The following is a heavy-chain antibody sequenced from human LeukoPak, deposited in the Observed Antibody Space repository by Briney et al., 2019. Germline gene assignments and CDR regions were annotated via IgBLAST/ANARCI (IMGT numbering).Heavy chain of an antibody. CDR1: GFTFYSHG. J-gene: IGHJ4*02. CDR2: IRYDGSDK. V-gene: IGHV3-30*02. Sequence: GGSLRLSCATSGFTFYSHGMHWVRQAPGKGLEWVTFIRYDGSDKYYVDSVKGRFTVSRDNSKNTLYLQLTSLTTEDTALYYCVKDHFNSSSWSPFDHWGQGTLVTVSS. D-gene: IGHD6-13*01. CDR3: VKDHFNSSSWSPFDH.